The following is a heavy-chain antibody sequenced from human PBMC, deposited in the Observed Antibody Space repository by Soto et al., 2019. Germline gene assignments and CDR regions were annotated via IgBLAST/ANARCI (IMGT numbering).Heavy chain of an antibody. Sequence: GASVKVSWKASGYTFTSYGISWVRQAPGQGLEWMRWISAYNGNTNYAQKLQGRVAMTTDTSKSTAYMELRSLRSDDKAVYYCARGDWGDYSLWWFAPWGQGTLATVPS. CDR1: GYTFTSYG. D-gene: IGHD4-17*01. CDR3: ARGDWGDYSLWWFAP. V-gene: IGHV1-18*01. J-gene: IGHJ5*02. CDR2: ISAYNGNT.